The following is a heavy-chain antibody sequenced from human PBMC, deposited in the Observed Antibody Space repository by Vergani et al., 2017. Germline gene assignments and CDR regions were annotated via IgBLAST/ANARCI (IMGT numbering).Heavy chain of an antibody. J-gene: IGHJ6*04. CDR1: DSSIMTNPY. D-gene: IGHD3-10*01. V-gene: IGHV4-38-2*01. Sequence: QVQLQESGPGLVKPSETLTLTCDVSDSSIMTNPYWGWVRQSPGKGLELIGWIPHSGNTHYNSSLKSRVSISIVSSSKFSLSLTSVTAADTAIYYCARHRGSGGFFPSCYFYGMDVWGNGATVTVSS. CDR3: ARHRGSGGFFPSCYFYGMDV. CDR2: IPHSGNT.